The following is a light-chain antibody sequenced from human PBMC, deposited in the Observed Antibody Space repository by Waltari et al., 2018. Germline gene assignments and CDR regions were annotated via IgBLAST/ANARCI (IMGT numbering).Light chain of an antibody. Sequence: EIVLTQSPATLSLSPGERATLSCRASQSVSSYLAWYQQKPGQAPRLLIYGASNRATGIPGRFSGSGSETDFTLTISSLEPEDFAVYYCQQRSNWPRTFGQGTKVEIK. J-gene: IGKJ1*01. CDR1: QSVSSY. CDR2: GAS. V-gene: IGKV3-11*01. CDR3: QQRSNWPRT.